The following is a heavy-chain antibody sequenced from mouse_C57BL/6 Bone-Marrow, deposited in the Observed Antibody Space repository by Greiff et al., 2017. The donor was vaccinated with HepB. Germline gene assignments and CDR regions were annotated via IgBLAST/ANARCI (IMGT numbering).Heavy chain of an antibody. CDR1: GYTFTSYW. J-gene: IGHJ2*01. CDR3: ARERYYYGSSPDY. CDR2: IYPGSGST. Sequence: VQLQQPGAELVKPGASVKMSCKASGYTFTSYWITWVKQRPGQGLEWIGDIYPGSGSTNYNEKFKSKATLTVDTSSSTAYMQLSSLTSEDSAVYYCARERYYYGSSPDYWGQGTTLTVSS. V-gene: IGHV1-55*01. D-gene: IGHD1-1*01.